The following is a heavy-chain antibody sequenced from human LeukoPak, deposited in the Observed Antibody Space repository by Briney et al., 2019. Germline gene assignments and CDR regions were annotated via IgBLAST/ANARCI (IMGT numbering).Heavy chain of an antibody. CDR1: GFTFSSYA. CDR2: ISI. Sequence: GGSLRLSCAASGFTFSSYAMSWVRQAPGKGLEWVSSISIDSLKGRFTISRDNAKNSLYLQMNILRAEDSAVYYCARAPSFGYSYGQYWGQGTLVTVSS. D-gene: IGHD5-18*01. CDR3: ARAPSFGYSYGQY. J-gene: IGHJ4*02. V-gene: IGHV3-21*01.